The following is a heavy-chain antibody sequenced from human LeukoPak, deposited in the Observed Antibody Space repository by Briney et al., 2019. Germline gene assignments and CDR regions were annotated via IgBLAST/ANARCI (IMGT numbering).Heavy chain of an antibody. CDR2: ISYDGSNK. Sequence: GGSLRLSCAASGFTFSSYGMHWVRQAPGKGLEWVAVISYDGSNKYYADSVKGRFTISRDNSKNTLYLQMKSLRAEDTAVYYCAKGGGYEAQYYYYYLDVWGKGTTVTISS. J-gene: IGHJ6*03. V-gene: IGHV3-30*18. CDR3: AKGGGYEAQYYYYYLDV. D-gene: IGHD5-12*01. CDR1: GFTFSSYG.